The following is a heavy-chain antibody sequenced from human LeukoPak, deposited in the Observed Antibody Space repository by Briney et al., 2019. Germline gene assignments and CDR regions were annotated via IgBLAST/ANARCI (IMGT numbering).Heavy chain of an antibody. CDR1: GYSFTSYW. J-gene: IGHJ5*02. Sequence: GESLKISCKGSGYSFTSYWIGWVRQMPGKGLEWMGIIYPGDSDTRYSPSFQGQVTISADKSISTAYLQWSSLKASDTAMYYCARIGRMVRGVKSWFDPWGQGTLVTVSS. CDR2: IYPGDSDT. D-gene: IGHD3-10*01. V-gene: IGHV5-51*01. CDR3: ARIGRMVRGVKSWFDP.